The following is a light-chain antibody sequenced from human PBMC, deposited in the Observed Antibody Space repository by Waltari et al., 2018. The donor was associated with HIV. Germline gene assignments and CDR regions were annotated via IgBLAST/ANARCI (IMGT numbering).Light chain of an antibody. CDR2: WAS. CDR3: LQYYTIPRT. CDR1: QSVFYSSNNNNY. V-gene: IGKV4-1*01. J-gene: IGKJ1*01. Sequence: DIVMTQSADSLAVSLGERDTIYGMSSQSVFYSSNNNNYLAWFQQKPGQPPKLLIYWASTRESGVPDRFSGSGSGTDFTLTISSLQAEDVAVYYCLQYYTIPRTFGQGTTVEIK.